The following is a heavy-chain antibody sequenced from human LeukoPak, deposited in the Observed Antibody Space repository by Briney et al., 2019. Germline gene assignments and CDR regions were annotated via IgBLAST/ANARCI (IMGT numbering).Heavy chain of an antibody. D-gene: IGHD3-10*01. CDR2: SGST. J-gene: IGHJ3*02. Sequence: SGSTNYNPSLKSRVTISVDTSKNQFSLKLSSVTAADTAVYYCARVGALLWFGELETAFDIWGQGTVVTVSS. V-gene: IGHV4-59*01. CDR3: ARVGALLWFGELETAFDI.